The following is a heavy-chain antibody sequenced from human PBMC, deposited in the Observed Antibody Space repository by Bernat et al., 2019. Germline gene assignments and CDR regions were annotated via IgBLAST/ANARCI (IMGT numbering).Heavy chain of an antibody. CDR1: GFTFSSFA. V-gene: IGHV3-64D*09. J-gene: IGHJ6*02. Sequence: EVQLVESGGGLVQPGGALSLSCSASGFTFSSFAMHWVRQAPGKCLEYVSAISSNGGSTYSADAGEGGLTISRGNSKNTLYLQMSSLRGEDTAVYYCVSAAGGYRYGYYYYYGMDVWGQGTTVTVSS. D-gene: IGHD5-18*01. CDR3: VSAAGGYRYGYYYYYGMDV. CDR2: ISSNGGST.